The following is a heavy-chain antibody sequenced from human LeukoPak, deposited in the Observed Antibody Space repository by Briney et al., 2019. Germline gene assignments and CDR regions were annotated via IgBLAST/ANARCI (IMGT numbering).Heavy chain of an antibody. D-gene: IGHD2-2*01. Sequence: PGGSLRLSCAASGFTFSSYGMHWVRQAPGKGLEWVAVISYDGSNKYYADSVKGRFTISRDNSKNTLYLQMNSPRAEDTAVYYCAKDGFCSSTSCYHDAFDIWGQGTMVTVFS. CDR1: GFTFSSYG. V-gene: IGHV3-30*18. CDR3: AKDGFCSSTSCYHDAFDI. CDR2: ISYDGSNK. J-gene: IGHJ3*02.